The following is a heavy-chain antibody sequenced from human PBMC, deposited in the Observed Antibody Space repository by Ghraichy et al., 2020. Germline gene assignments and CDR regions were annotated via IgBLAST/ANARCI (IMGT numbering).Heavy chain of an antibody. CDR3: ARSLVSHPDGGY. Sequence: GSLRLSCAASGFTFNRYWMHWIRQTPGKGLEWVANINEDGSERYYVDSVEGRFTVSRDNAKISLYLHMNSLRAEDTAVYYCARSLVSHPDGGYWGQGTRVTVSS. J-gene: IGHJ4*02. V-gene: IGHV3-7*01. CDR2: INEDGSER. CDR1: GFTFNRYW.